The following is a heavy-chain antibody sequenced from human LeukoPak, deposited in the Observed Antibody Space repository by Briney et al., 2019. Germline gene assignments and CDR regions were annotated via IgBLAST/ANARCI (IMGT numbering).Heavy chain of an antibody. CDR2: IRGSGGST. V-gene: IGHV3-23*01. J-gene: IGHJ4*02. Sequence: GGTLRLSCAASGFTFSSYGMSWVRQAPGKGLEWVSGIRGSGGSTCYADSVKGRFTISRDNSKNTLYLQMNSLRAEDTAVYYCARDRLHYGEYEKTFDYWGQGTLVSVSS. CDR1: GFTFSSYG. D-gene: IGHD4-17*01. CDR3: ARDRLHYGEYEKTFDY.